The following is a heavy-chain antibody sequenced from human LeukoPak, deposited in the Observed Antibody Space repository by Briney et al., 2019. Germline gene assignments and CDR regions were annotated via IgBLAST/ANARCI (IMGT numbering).Heavy chain of an antibody. CDR3: ARGPPSIAVAAPFDY. Sequence: SVKVSCKASGGTFSSYAISWVRQAPGQGLEWMGGIIPIFGTANYAQKFQGRVTITADESTSTAYMELSSLRSEDTAVYYCARGPPSIAVAAPFDYWGQGTMVTVSS. D-gene: IGHD6-19*01. J-gene: IGHJ4*02. CDR1: GGTFSSYA. CDR2: IIPIFGTA. V-gene: IGHV1-69*13.